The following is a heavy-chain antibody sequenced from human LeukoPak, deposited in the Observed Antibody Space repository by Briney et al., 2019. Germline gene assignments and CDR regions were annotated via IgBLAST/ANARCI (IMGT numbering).Heavy chain of an antibody. J-gene: IGHJ5*02. D-gene: IGHD1-26*01. CDR3: ARDQGGGQNYNWFDP. Sequence: GASVNVSCKASGYTFTIYGISWVRQAPGQGLEWMGWISAYNGNTNYAQKLQGRVTMTTDTSTSTAYMELRSLRSDDTAVYYCARDQGGGQNYNWFDPWGQGTLVTVSS. CDR2: ISAYNGNT. V-gene: IGHV1-18*01. CDR1: GYTFTIYG.